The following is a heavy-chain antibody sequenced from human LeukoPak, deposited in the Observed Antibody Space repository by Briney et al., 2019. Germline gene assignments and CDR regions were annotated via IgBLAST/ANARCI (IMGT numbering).Heavy chain of an antibody. CDR2: INPNSGGT. D-gene: IGHD2-2*01. Sequence: GASVKVSCNASGYTFTGYYVHWVRQAPGQGLEWMGWINPNSGGTNYAQKFQGRVTMSRDTSISTAYMELSRLRSDDTAVYYCARGLRGSPAFDYWGQGTLVTVSS. V-gene: IGHV1-2*02. J-gene: IGHJ4*02. CDR1: GYTFTGYY. CDR3: ARGLRGSPAFDY.